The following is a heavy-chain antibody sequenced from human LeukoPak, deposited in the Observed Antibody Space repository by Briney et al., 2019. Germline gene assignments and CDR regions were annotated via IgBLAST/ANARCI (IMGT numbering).Heavy chain of an antibody. J-gene: IGHJ4*02. CDR1: GFTFSSYA. D-gene: IGHD1-26*01. Sequence: PGGSLRLSCAASGFTFSSYAMHWVRQAPGKGLEWVAVISYDGSNKYYADSVKGRFTISRDNSKNTLYLQMNSLRAEDTAVYYCARDHQWELLYYFDYWGQGTLVTVSS. V-gene: IGHV3-30-3*01. CDR2: ISYDGSNK. CDR3: ARDHQWELLYYFDY.